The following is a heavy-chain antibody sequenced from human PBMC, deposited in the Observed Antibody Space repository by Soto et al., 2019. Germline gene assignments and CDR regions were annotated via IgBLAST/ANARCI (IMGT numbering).Heavy chain of an antibody. CDR1: GVSISSGGYS. CDR2: IYHSGST. D-gene: IGHD3-10*01. CDR3: ARDGSGSYYYYFDY. V-gene: IGHV4-30-2*01. J-gene: IGHJ4*02. Sequence: PSETLSLTCAISGVSISSGGYSWRWLRQPPGKGLEWIGYIYHSGSTYYNPSLKSRVTISVDRSKNQFSLKLSSVTAADTAVYYCARDGSGSYYYYFDYWGQGTLVTVSS.